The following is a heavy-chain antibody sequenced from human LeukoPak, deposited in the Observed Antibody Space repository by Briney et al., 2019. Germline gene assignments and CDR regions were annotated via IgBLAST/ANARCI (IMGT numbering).Heavy chain of an antibody. CDR2: ISSSGSTI. CDR1: GFTFSDYY. J-gene: IGHJ4*02. CDR3: ASAGSAILWWHPADY. D-gene: IGHD2-21*01. V-gene: IGHV3-11*04. Sequence: PGGSLRLSCAASGFTFSDYYMSWIRQAPGKGLEWVSYISSSGSTIYYADSVKGRFTISRDNAKNSLYLQMNSLRAEDTAVYYCASAGSAILWWHPADYWGQGTLVTVSS.